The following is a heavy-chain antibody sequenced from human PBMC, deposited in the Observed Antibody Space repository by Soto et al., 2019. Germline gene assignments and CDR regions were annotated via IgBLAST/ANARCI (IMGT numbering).Heavy chain of an antibody. CDR2: IGTSAST. J-gene: IGHJ4*02. Sequence: DVRLLESGGGLVQPGGSLRLSCAASGFTFSSYSMSWVRQAPGKGLEWVSTIGTSASTYYGDSVRGRFTICRDNSRNTLYLQMNSLRAEDTAVYYCADLSRYCTSSNCDWGQGTLVTVSS. D-gene: IGHD2-2*01. V-gene: IGHV3-23*01. CDR1: GFTFSSYS. CDR3: ADLSRYCTSSNCD.